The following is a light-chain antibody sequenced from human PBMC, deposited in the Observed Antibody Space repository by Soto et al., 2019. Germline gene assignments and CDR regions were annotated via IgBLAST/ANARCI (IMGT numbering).Light chain of an antibody. CDR3: CSYAGSYKGYV. V-gene: IGLV2-11*01. J-gene: IGLJ1*01. Sequence: QSALTQPRSVSGSPGHSVTASCTGTSSDVGGYNYVSWYQQHPGKAPKLMIYDVSKRPSGVPDRFSGSKSGNTASLTISGLQAEDEADYYCCSYAGSYKGYVFGTGTKVTVL. CDR1: SSDVGGYNY. CDR2: DVS.